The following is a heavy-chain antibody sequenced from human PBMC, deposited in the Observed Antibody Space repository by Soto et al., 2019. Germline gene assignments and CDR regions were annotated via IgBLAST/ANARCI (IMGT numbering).Heavy chain of an antibody. J-gene: IGHJ6*02. D-gene: IGHD2-15*01. CDR3: ARDLYCSGGSCYSDYYYYGMDV. CDR2: VTPIFGTA. Sequence: QVQLVQSGAEVKKPGASVKVSCKASGGTFSSYAISWLRQAPGQGLEWMGGVTPIFGTANYAQKFQGRVTITAFESTSTAAMEMSSLRSEDTAVYDCARDLYCSGGSCYSDYYYYGMDVWGQGTTVTVSS. CDR1: GGTFSSYA. V-gene: IGHV1-69*01.